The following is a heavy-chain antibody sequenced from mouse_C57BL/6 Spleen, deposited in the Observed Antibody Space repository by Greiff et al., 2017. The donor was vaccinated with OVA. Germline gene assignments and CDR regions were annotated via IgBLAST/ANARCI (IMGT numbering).Heavy chain of an antibody. CDR1: GYTFTSYW. V-gene: IGHV1-52*01. D-gene: IGHD1-1*01. CDR2: IDPSDSET. J-gene: IGHJ1*03. CDR3: ARFGSSYWYFDV. Sequence: VQLQQPGAELVRPGSSVKLSCKASGYTFTSYWMHWVKQRPIQGLEWIGNIDPSDSETHYNQKFKDKATLTVDKSSSTAYMQLSSLTSEDSAVYYGARFGSSYWYFDVWGTGTTVTVSS.